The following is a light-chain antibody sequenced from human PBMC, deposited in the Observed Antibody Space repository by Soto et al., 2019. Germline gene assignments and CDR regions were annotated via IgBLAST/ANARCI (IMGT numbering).Light chain of an antibody. V-gene: IGLV2-23*02. CDR2: EVS. J-gene: IGLJ2*01. CDR3: CSYATTTL. CDR1: SSAVGSYDL. Sequence: QSALTQPASVSGSPGQSITISCTGTSSAVGSYDLVSWYQQHPGNAPKLMIYEVSKRPSGVSDRFSGSKSGNTASLTISGLQADDEADYYCCSYATTTLFGGGTKLTVL.